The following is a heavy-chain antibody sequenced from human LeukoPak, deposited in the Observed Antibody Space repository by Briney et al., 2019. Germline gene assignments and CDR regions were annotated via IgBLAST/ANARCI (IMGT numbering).Heavy chain of an antibody. CDR1: GYTFTGYY. CDR2: NNPNSGGT. CDR3: ARDPYYDFWSGYAASDY. Sequence: ASVKVSCKASGYTFTGYYMHWVRQAPGQGLEWMGWNNPNSGGTNYAQKFQGRVTMTRDTSISTAYMELSRLRSDDTAVYYCARDPYYDFWSGYAASDYWGQGTLVTVSS. J-gene: IGHJ4*02. D-gene: IGHD3-3*01. V-gene: IGHV1-2*02.